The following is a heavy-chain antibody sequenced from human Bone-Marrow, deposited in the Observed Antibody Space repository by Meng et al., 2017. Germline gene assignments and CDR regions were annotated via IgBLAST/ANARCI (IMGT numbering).Heavy chain of an antibody. CDR1: GGSISSSNW. D-gene: IGHD3-22*01. Sequence: SETLSLTCAVSGGSISSSNWWSWVRQPPGKGLEWIGEIYHSGSTNYNPSLKSRVTISVDKSKNQFSLKLSSVTAADTAVYYCARNHYYDSSGGITDAFDIWGQGTMVTVSS. V-gene: IGHV4-4*02. J-gene: IGHJ3*02. CDR3: ARNHYYDSSGGITDAFDI. CDR2: IYHSGST.